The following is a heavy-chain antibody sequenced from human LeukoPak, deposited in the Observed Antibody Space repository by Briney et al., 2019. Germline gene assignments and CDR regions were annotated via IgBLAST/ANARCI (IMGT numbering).Heavy chain of an antibody. V-gene: IGHV5-51*01. CDR1: GYSFSSYW. Sequence: GESLKISCKGSGYSFSSYWIGWVRQMPGKGLEWMGIIYPGDSDTRYSPSFQGQVTISADKSISTAYLQWSSLKASDTAMYYCARVGLAAASAFDIWGQGTMVTVSS. CDR2: IYPGDSDT. D-gene: IGHD6-13*01. J-gene: IGHJ3*02. CDR3: ARVGLAAASAFDI.